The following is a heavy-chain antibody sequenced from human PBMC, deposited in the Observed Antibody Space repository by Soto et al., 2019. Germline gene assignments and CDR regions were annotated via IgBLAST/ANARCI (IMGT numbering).Heavy chain of an antibody. Sequence: EVQLVESGGGLVKPGGSLRLSCAASGFTFSSYSMNWVRQAPGKGLEWVSSISSSSSYIYYADSVKGRFTISRDNAKNSLCLQMNSLRAEDTAVYYCARDGIYDFWSGPYAEGYYYGMDVWGQGTTVTVSS. CDR1: GFTFSSYS. J-gene: IGHJ6*02. CDR3: ARDGIYDFWSGPYAEGYYYGMDV. D-gene: IGHD3-3*01. V-gene: IGHV3-21*01. CDR2: ISSSSSYI.